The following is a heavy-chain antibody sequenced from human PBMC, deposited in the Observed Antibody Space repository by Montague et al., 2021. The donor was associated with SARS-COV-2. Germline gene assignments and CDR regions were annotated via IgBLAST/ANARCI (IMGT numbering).Heavy chain of an antibody. V-gene: IGHV4-4*07. D-gene: IGHD2-2*01. CDR1: GGSISSYY. J-gene: IGHJ6*02. CDR3: ARERLERGHQLLWEVYYYYGMDV. CDR2: IYTSGST. Sequence: SETLSLTCTVSGGSISSYYWSWIRQPAGKGLEWIGRIYTSGSTNYNPSLKSRVTMSVDTSKNQFSLKLSSVTAADTAVYYCARERLERGHQLLWEVYYYYGMDVWGQGTTVTVSS.